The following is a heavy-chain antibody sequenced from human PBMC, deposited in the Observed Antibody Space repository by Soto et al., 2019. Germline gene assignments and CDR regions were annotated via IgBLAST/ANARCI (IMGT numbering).Heavy chain of an antibody. Sequence: QITLKESGPTLVKPTQTLTLTCTFSGFSLSTRGVGVGWIRQPPGKALEWLTVIYWNDDKRYSPSLKSRLTITKDTSKNQVVLTMTNMDPVDTATYYCAHSRGYYDVLTGYHTCYFDYWGQGTLVTVSS. CDR2: IYWNDDK. CDR3: AHSRGYYDVLTGYHTCYFDY. J-gene: IGHJ4*02. V-gene: IGHV2-5*01. CDR1: GFSLSTRGVG. D-gene: IGHD3-9*01.